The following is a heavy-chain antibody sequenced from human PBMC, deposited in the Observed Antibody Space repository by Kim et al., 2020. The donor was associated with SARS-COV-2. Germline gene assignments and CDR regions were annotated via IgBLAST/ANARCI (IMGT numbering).Heavy chain of an antibody. Sequence: AQKLQGRVTMTTDTSTSTAYMELRSLRSDDTAVYYCARVQEIGDYGPFDYWGQGTLVTVSS. D-gene: IGHD4-17*01. CDR3: ARVQEIGDYGPFDY. J-gene: IGHJ4*02. V-gene: IGHV1-18*01.